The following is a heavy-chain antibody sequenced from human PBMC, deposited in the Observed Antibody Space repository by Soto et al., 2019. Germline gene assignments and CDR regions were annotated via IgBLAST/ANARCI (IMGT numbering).Heavy chain of an antibody. Sequence: GGSLRLSCGASGFAVSDYYMSWIRQAPVKGLEWLSYSSNMGTYTRYADSVKGRFSISRDNAKTSLYLQINSLRGEDTATYYCARSGDNYNVLDYWGQGTPVTVSS. V-gene: IGHV3-11*06. D-gene: IGHD3-10*02. CDR1: GFAVSDYY. CDR3: ARSGDNYNVLDY. J-gene: IGHJ4*02. CDR2: SSNMGTYT.